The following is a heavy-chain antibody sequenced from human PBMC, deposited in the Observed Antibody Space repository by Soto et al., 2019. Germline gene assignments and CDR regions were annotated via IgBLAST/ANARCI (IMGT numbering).Heavy chain of an antibody. Sequence: SETLSLTCTVSGGSISSSSYYWGWIRQPPGKGLEWIGSINYSGTTYYNPSLKSRVTISVDTSKNQFSLKLSSVTAADTAVFYCARLIAAAGVSYFDYWGQGTLVTVSS. V-gene: IGHV4-39*01. CDR1: GGSISSSSYY. D-gene: IGHD6-13*01. CDR2: INYSGTT. J-gene: IGHJ4*02. CDR3: ARLIAAAGVSYFDY.